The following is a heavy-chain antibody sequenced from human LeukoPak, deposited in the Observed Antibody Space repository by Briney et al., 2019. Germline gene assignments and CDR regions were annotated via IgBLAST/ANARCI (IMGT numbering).Heavy chain of an antibody. V-gene: IGHV4-59*08. CDR2: IHNSGRT. J-gene: IGHJ4*02. D-gene: IGHD1-14*01. Sequence: PSETLSLTCSVSGGSGSSYYWSWIRQSPGKGLEWIGYIHNSGRTNYNPSLKSRVTGFVDTSKNQVSLRLSSVTAADTAVYYCARHGTISSESYFDYWGQGALVTISS. CDR3: ARHGTISSESYFDY. CDR1: GGSGSSYY.